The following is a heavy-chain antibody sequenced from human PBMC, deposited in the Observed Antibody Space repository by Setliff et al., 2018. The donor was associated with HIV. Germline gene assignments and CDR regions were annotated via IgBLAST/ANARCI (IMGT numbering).Heavy chain of an antibody. CDR2: MHNSRST. V-gene: IGHV4-39*07. J-gene: IGHJ5*02. CDR3: ARDMMYHYDRWGSFGHFGP. Sequence: SETLSLTCTVSGYSISSSAYYGGWIRQPPGKGLEWIGSMHNSRSTYYNPSFKSPVTISVDTSKNQCSLKLSSVTAADTAVYYCARDMMYHYDRWGSFGHFGPWGQGTQVTVSS. D-gene: IGHD3-22*01. CDR1: GYSISSSAYY.